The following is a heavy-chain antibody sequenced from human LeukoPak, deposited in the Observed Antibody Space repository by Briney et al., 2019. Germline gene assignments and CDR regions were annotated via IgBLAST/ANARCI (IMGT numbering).Heavy chain of an antibody. D-gene: IGHD3-3*02. CDR1: GFTFSDYY. CDR3: ARRTPGPQLDEYVAYYFDL. CDR2: ISSSGSTI. V-gene: IGHV3-11*01. J-gene: IGHJ4*02. Sequence: GGSLRLSCAASGFTFSDYYMSWIRQAPGKGLEWVSYISSSGSTIYYADSVKGRFTISRDNAKNSLYLQMNSLRAEDTAVYYCARRTPGPQLDEYVAYYFDLWGQGTLVTVSS.